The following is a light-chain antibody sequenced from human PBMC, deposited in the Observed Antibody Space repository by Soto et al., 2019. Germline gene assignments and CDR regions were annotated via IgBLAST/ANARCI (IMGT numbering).Light chain of an antibody. Sequence: QSALTQPASVSGSPGQSITISCTGTSSDVGTYKYVSWYQQLPGKAPKLMIYEVSNRPSGVSNRFSGSKSGNTASLTISELQAEDEADYYCSSYTSRSTPVFGGGTKLPVL. J-gene: IGLJ2*01. CDR3: SSYTSRSTPV. CDR2: EVS. V-gene: IGLV2-14*01. CDR1: SSDVGTYKY.